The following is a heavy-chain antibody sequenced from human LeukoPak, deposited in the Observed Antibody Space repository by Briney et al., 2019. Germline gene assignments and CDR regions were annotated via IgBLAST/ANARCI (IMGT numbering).Heavy chain of an antibody. CDR3: ARDLMNGIFDY. V-gene: IGHV3-33*01. CDR2: IWYDGSNK. CDR1: GFTFSSYG. Sequence: GGSLGLSCAASGFTFSSYGMHWVRQAPGKGLEWVAVIWYDGSNKYYADSVKGRFTISRDNSKNTLYLQMNSLRAEDTAVYYCARDLMNGIFDYWGQGTLVTVSS. J-gene: IGHJ4*02. D-gene: IGHD1-14*01.